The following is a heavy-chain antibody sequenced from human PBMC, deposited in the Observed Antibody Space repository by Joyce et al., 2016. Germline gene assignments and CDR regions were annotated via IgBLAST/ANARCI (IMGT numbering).Heavy chain of an antibody. V-gene: IGHV4-39*01. CDR1: GGSISSSSYY. CDR3: ARRRVAGRWAFDI. CDR2: IYYTGNT. Sequence: QLQLQESGPGLVKPSETLSLTCTVSGGSISSSSYYWGWIRQPPGKGLEWIGSIYYTGNTYYNPSLKSRVTISVDTSKNQFSLKLSSVTAADTAVYYCARRRVAGRWAFDIWGQGTMVTVSS. J-gene: IGHJ3*02. D-gene: IGHD4-23*01.